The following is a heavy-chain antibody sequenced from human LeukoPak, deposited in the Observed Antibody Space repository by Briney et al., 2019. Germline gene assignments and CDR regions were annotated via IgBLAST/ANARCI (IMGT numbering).Heavy chain of an antibody. CDR2: IYNSGST. D-gene: IGHD4/OR15-4a*01. V-gene: IGHV4-59*12. CDR1: GDSISSYY. Sequence: SETLSLTCTVSGDSISSYYWSWNRQPPGKGLEWIGYIYNSGSTNYNPSLKSRVTMSVDTSKNHMSLKLSSVTAADTAMYYCARSTMVNTATGWFDPWGQGTLVTVSS. J-gene: IGHJ5*02. CDR3: ARSTMVNTATGWFDP.